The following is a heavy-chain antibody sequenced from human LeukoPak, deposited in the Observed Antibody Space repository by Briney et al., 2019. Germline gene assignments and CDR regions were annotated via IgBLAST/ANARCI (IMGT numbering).Heavy chain of an antibody. Sequence: GGSLRLSCAPSGFTFSRHGMHWVRQAPGKGLEWVAIVSNDGSRKYYAHSVEGRFTISRDNSKNTLYLQMDSLRAEDTAVYYCARDRAWNYFDYWGQGTLVTVSS. J-gene: IGHJ4*02. CDR1: GFTFSRHG. V-gene: IGHV3-30*03. CDR3: ARDRAWNYFDY. CDR2: VSNDGSRK. D-gene: IGHD3-3*01.